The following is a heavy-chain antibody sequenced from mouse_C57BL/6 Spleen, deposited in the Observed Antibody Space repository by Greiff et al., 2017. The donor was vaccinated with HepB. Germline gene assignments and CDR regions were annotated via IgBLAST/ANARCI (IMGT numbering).Heavy chain of an antibody. CDR3: ARHALYYDYDGGYFDV. CDR1: GFSLTSYG. J-gene: IGHJ1*03. CDR2: IWSDGST. Sequence: QVQLKESGPGLVAPSQSLSITCTVSGFSLTSYGVHWVRQPPGKGLEWLVVIWSDGSTTYNSALKSRLSISKDNSKRQVFLKMNRLQTDDTAMYYCARHALYYDYDGGYFDVWGTGTTVTVSS. V-gene: IGHV2-6-1*01. D-gene: IGHD2-4*01.